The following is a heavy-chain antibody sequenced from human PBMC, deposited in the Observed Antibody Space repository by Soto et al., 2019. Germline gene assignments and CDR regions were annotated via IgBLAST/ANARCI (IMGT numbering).Heavy chain of an antibody. V-gene: IGHV1-58*02. Sequence: GASVKVSCKASGFTFTSSATQWVRQARGQRLEWIGWIVVGSGNTNYAQKFQERVTITRDMSTSTAYMELSSLRSEDTAVYYCAADVDYDFWSGYYTPGYWGQGTLVTVSS. J-gene: IGHJ4*02. CDR2: IVVGSGNT. CDR1: GFTFTSSA. D-gene: IGHD3-3*01. CDR3: AADVDYDFWSGYYTPGY.